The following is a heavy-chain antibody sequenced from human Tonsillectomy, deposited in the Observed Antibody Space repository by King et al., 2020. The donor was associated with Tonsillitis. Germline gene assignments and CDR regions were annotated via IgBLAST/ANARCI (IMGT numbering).Heavy chain of an antibody. CDR1: GYTFTSYA. Sequence: QLVQSGAEVKKPGASVKVSCKASGYTFTSYAILWVRQAPGQRLEWMGWINAGNGNTKYSEKFQGRVNITSDASASTAYMELSSLISEDTAVDYCASGAVLEWLLSALHIWGQGTMVTVSS. CDR3: ASGAVLEWLLSALHI. V-gene: IGHV1-3*01. J-gene: IGHJ3*02. D-gene: IGHD3-3*01. CDR2: INAGNGNT.